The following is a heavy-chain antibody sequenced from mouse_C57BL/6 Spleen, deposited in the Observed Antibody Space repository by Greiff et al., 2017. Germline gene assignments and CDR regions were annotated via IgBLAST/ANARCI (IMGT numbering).Heavy chain of an antibody. Sequence: QIQLQQSGAELMKPGASVKLSCKATGYTFTGYWIEWVKPRPGHGLEWIGEILPGSGSTNYNEKFMGKATFTADTSSNTAYMLLSSLTTEDAAIYYCAISHNYFAMDYWGQGTSVTVSS. CDR3: AISHNYFAMDY. D-gene: IGHD6-1*01. J-gene: IGHJ4*01. V-gene: IGHV1-9*01. CDR1: GYTFTGYW. CDR2: ILPGSGST.